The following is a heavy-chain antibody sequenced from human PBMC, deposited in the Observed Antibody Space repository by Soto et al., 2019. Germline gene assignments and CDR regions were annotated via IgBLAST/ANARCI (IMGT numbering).Heavy chain of an antibody. CDR2: ISGSGIST. Sequence: EVELMESGGGLVQPGGSPRLSCAASGFPFSTYPMNWVRQVPGKGLEWVSGISGSGISTFYADSVKGRFTISRDNSKNTVYLQLNRLRAEDTALYYCVKLPVTTASYYYFGMDVWGQGTTVTVS. CDR1: GFPFSTYP. V-gene: IGHV3-23*01. D-gene: IGHD4-4*01. CDR3: VKLPVTTASYYYFGMDV. J-gene: IGHJ6*02.